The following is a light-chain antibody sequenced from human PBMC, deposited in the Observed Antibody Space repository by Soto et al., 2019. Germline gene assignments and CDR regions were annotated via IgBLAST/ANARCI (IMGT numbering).Light chain of an antibody. J-gene: IGKJ2*01. Sequence: DIQMTQSPSTLSASVGDRVTITCRASQSISSWLAWYQQKPGKAPNLLIYKASTLGSGVPSRFSGGGSGTAFTLTISSLQPDDFASYYCQQHSSSSPYTFGQGPKLEIK. CDR1: QSISSW. CDR3: QQHSSSSPYT. CDR2: KAS. V-gene: IGKV1-5*03.